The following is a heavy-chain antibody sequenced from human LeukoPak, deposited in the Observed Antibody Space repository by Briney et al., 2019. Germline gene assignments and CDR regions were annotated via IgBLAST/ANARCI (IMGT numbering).Heavy chain of an antibody. Sequence: PVKVSCKASGGTFSSYAISWVRHAPGRGLELMGRIIPILGIANYAQKFQGRVTITADKSTSTAYMELSSLRSEDTAVYYCARGYCSSTSCYVDYYYGMDVWAKGPRSPSP. J-gene: IGHJ6*02. D-gene: IGHD2-2*01. CDR3: ARGYCSSTSCYVDYYYGMDV. CDR1: GGTFSSYA. CDR2: IIPILGIA. V-gene: IGHV1-69*04.